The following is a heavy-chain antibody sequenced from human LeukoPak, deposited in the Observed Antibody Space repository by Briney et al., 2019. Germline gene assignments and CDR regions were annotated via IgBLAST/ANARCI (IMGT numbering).Heavy chain of an antibody. J-gene: IGHJ4*02. V-gene: IGHV1-18*01. Sequence: ASVKVSCKASGYTFTNYGFNWVRQAPGQGLEWMGWISANNGQTHYAQKFQGRITMTTDTSTSTVNMELRSLISDDTAVYYCARDRGPTQDYWGQGTLVTVSS. D-gene: IGHD1-26*01. CDR1: GYTFTNYG. CDR2: ISANNGQT. CDR3: ARDRGPTQDY.